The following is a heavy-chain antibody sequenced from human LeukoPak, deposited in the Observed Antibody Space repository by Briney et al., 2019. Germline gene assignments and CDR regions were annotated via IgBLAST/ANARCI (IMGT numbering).Heavy chain of an antibody. Sequence: GGSLRLSCAASGFTFSSYAMSWVRQAPGKGLEWVSDINGSGGSKYYADSVKGRFTISRDNSKNSLYLQMNSLRAEDTAVYYCAKKGAFCGSSARCYFYFDYWGQGALVTVSS. V-gene: IGHV3-23*01. CDR2: INGSGGSK. D-gene: IGHD2-2*01. CDR1: GFTFSSYA. CDR3: AKKGAFCGSSARCYFYFDY. J-gene: IGHJ4*02.